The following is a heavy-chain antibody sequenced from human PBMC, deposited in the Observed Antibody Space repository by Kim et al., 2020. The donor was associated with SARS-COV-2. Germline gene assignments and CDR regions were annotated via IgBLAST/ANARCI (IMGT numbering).Heavy chain of an antibody. CDR3: ARADYGDNYYYYYGMDV. CDR2: IVTAGDT. Sequence: GGSLRLSCAASGFTFSSYDMHWVRQPTGKGLEWVSAIVTAGDTYYPGSVKGRFTISRENAKNSLYLQMNSLRAGNTAVYYCARADYGDNYYYYYGMDVWGQGTTVTVSS. CDR1: GFTFSSYD. J-gene: IGHJ6*02. V-gene: IGHV3-13*01. D-gene: IGHD4-17*01.